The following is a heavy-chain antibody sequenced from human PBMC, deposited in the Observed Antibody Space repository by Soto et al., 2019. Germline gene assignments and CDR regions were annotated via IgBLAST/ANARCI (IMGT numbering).Heavy chain of an antibody. J-gene: IGHJ6*02. CDR2: ISYSGST. D-gene: IGHD3-3*01. CDR1: GGSISGDS. V-gene: IGHV4-59*01. Sequence: WETLSLTCTVSGGSISGDSWSWIRQSSGKGLEWIGYISYSGSTNYNPSLKSRVTISVDTSKNQSSLKLSSVTAADTAVYYCARDSGRKYYDFWSGYDYGMDVWGQGTTVTVSS. CDR3: ARDSGRKYYDFWSGYDYGMDV.